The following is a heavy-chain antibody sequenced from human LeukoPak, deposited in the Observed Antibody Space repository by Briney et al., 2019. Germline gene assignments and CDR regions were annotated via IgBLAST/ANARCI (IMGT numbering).Heavy chain of an antibody. CDR1: GYTFTSYY. J-gene: IGHJ4*02. V-gene: IGHV1-46*01. CDR2: INPSGGST. CDR3: ARGRALYCGGDCYWDTYFDY. Sequence: ASVKVSCKASGYTFTSYYMHWVRQAPGQGLEWMGIINPSGGSTSYAQKFQGRVTMTRDTSTSTVYMELSSLRSEDTAVYYCARGRALYCGGDCYWDTYFDYWGQGTLVTVSS. D-gene: IGHD2-21*02.